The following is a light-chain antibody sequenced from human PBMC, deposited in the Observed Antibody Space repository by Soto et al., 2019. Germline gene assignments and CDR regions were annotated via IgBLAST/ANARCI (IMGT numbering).Light chain of an antibody. V-gene: IGLV1-44*01. J-gene: IGLJ1*01. CDR1: VSNIGSNT. Sequence: QCLLNQAPSASGTPGQRITISCSGSVSNIGSNTVTWYQQLPRTAPKFLIYTNNQRPSGVPDRFSGSKSGTSASLAISGLQSGDEADYYCATWDDSLNGSVFGTGTKVTVL. CDR3: ATWDDSLNGSV. CDR2: TNN.